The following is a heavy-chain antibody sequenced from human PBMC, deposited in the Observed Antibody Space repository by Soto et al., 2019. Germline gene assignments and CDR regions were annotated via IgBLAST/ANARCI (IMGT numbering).Heavy chain of an antibody. CDR1: GYTFTDYY. CDR2: INVDSGGT. J-gene: IGHJ5*02. V-gene: IGHV1-2*02. CDR3: AGDRDISGPDWFAP. D-gene: IGHD6-19*01. Sequence: QVQLVQSGAEVKEPGASVKVSCKASGYTFTDYYIHWVRQAPGQGLEWMGWINVDSGGTNYAKKSQGRVTITRDTTISTAYMELRRLKPDDTAVYYFAGDRDISGPDWFAPWGQGTLVTASS.